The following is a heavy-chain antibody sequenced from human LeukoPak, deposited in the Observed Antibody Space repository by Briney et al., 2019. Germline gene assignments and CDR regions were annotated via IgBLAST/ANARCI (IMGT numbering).Heavy chain of an antibody. J-gene: IGHJ5*02. Sequence: PGGSLRLSCAASGFTFSSYAMSWVRQAPGKGLEWVSGISGSTYYADSVKGRFTISRDNSKNTLDLQMNSLRAEDTAIYYCAKENLLPSAGTLGSWGQGTLVTVSS. V-gene: IGHV3-23*01. CDR3: AKENLLPSAGTLGS. CDR2: ISGST. CDR1: GFTFSSYA. D-gene: IGHD6-13*01.